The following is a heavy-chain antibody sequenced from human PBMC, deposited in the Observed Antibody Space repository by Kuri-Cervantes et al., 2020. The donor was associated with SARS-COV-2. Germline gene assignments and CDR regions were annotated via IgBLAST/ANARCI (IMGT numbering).Heavy chain of an antibody. CDR3: AKSLIWHYFGY. CDR2: ISYDGSNK. J-gene: IGHJ4*02. D-gene: IGHD2-15*01. Sequence: GGSLRLSCAASGFTFSSYGMHWVRQAPGKGLEWVAVISYDGSNKYYADSVKGRFTISRDNSKNTLYLQMNSLRAEDTAVYYCAKSLIWHYFGYWGQGTLVTVSS. CDR1: GFTFSSYG. V-gene: IGHV3-30*18.